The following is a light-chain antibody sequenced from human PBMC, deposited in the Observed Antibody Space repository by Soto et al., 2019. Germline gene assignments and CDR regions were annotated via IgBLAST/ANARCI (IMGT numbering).Light chain of an antibody. CDR3: CSYTSSTTYV. CDR1: SSDVGGYNY. V-gene: IGLV2-14*01. CDR2: DVN. Sequence: QSVLTQPASVSGSPGQSITISCTGASSDVGGYNYVSWYQQRPGKAPKLMIFDVNNRPSGVSNRFSGSKSGNTASLTISGLQAEDEADYYCCSYTSSTTYVFGTGTQLTVL. J-gene: IGLJ1*01.